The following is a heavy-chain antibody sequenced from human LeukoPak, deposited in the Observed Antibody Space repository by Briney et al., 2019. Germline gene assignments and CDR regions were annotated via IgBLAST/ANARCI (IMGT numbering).Heavy chain of an antibody. CDR1: GFTFSSYA. CDR2: ISGSGGST. V-gene: IGHV3-23*01. J-gene: IGHJ4*02. D-gene: IGHD6-13*01. Sequence: PGGSLRLSCSASGFTFSSYAMSWVRQAPGKGLEWVSAISGSGGSTYYADSVKGRFTISRDNSKNTLYLQMNSLRAEDTAVYYCAKWHSSSWYLRTWGQGTLVTVSS. CDR3: AKWHSSSWYLRT.